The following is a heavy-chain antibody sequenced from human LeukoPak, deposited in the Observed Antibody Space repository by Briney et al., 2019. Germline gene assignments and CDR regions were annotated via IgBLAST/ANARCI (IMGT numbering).Heavy chain of an antibody. Sequence: PSETLSLTCAVYGGSFSGYYWSWIRQPPGKGLEWIGEINHSGSTNYNPSLKSRVTISVDTSKNQFSLKLSSVTAADTAVYYCARGRTTTMVRGVTYYFDYWGQGTLVTGSS. D-gene: IGHD3-10*01. V-gene: IGHV4-34*01. J-gene: IGHJ4*02. CDR3: ARGRTTTMVRGVTYYFDY. CDR2: INHSGST. CDR1: GGSFSGYY.